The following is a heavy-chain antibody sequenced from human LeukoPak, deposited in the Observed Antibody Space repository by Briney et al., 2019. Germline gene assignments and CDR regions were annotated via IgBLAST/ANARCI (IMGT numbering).Heavy chain of an antibody. CDR3: ARVMYSSGWSFDY. V-gene: IGHV3-23*01. Sequence: GGSLRLSCAASGFTFSSYGMSWVRQAPGKGLEWVSGISGSGGSTYYADSVKGRFTISRDNSKNTLYLQMNSLRAEDTAVYYCARVMYSSGWSFDYWGQGTLVTVSS. J-gene: IGHJ4*02. CDR1: GFTFSSYG. CDR2: ISGSGGST. D-gene: IGHD6-19*01.